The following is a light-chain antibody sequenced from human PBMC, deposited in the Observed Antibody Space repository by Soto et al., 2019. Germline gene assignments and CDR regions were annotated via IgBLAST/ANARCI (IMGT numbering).Light chain of an antibody. CDR3: AAWDDSLNGVV. CDR2: STN. J-gene: IGLJ2*01. CDR1: SSNIGSNT. V-gene: IGLV1-44*01. Sequence: QSVLTQPPSASGTPGQRVIISCSGSSSNIGSNTVNWYQQLPGTAPKLLIYSTNQRPSGVPDRFSGSKSGTSASLAISGLQSEDEADYYCAAWDDSLNGVVFGGGTKVTV.